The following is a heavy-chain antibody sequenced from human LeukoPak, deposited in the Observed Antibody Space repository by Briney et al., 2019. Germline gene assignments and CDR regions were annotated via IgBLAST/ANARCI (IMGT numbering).Heavy chain of an antibody. Sequence: SETLSLTCAVSGGSISSNNWWNWVRQPPGKGLEWIGEIYHSGSTNYNPSLKSRVTISVDTSKNQFSLNLTSVTAADTAVYYCARGIHYYGSGMDVWGKGTTVTVSS. D-gene: IGHD3-10*01. CDR1: GGSISSNNW. V-gene: IGHV4-4*02. J-gene: IGHJ6*04. CDR2: IYHSGST. CDR3: ARGIHYYGSGMDV.